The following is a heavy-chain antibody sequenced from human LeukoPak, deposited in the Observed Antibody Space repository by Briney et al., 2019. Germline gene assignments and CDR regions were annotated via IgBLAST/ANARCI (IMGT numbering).Heavy chain of an antibody. CDR3: ARDEAAYYDFWSCLGPNPFDY. Sequence: PGGSLRLSCAASGFSFKSYAMNWVRPAPGKGLEWVANIKQDGSEKYYVDSVKGRFTISRDNAKNSLYLQMNSLRAEDTAVYYCARDEAAYYDFWSCLGPNPFDYWGQGTLVTVSS. V-gene: IGHV3-7*01. J-gene: IGHJ4*02. CDR2: IKQDGSEK. D-gene: IGHD3-3*01. CDR1: GFSFKSYA.